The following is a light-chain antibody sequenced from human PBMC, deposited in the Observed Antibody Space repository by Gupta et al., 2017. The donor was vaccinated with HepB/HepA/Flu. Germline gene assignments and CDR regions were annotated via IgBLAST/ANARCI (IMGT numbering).Light chain of an antibody. CDR2: DVS. Sequence: SALTQPASVSGSTGQSITTSCSGSGSDVGENSCVSWYQHHPGKGPKLLISDVSYRPSGISSRFSGSRSGVTASLTISGLRAEDEADYYCSSCTTTTTLVLFGGGTKLTVL. CDR3: SSCTTTTTLVL. V-gene: IGLV2-14*03. J-gene: IGLJ2*01. CDR1: GSDVGENSC.